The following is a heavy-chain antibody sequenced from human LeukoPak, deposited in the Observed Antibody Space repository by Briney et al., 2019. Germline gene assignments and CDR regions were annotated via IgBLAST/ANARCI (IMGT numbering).Heavy chain of an antibody. D-gene: IGHD3-22*01. Sequence: SETLSLTCAVYGGSFSGYYWSWIRQPPGKGLEWIGEINHSGSTNYNPSLKSRVTMSVDTSKNQFSLKLSSVTAADTAVYYCARGYYYDSSGYYYWGQGTLVTVSS. CDR3: ARGYYYDSSGYYY. CDR2: INHSGST. CDR1: GGSFSGYY. V-gene: IGHV4-34*01. J-gene: IGHJ4*02.